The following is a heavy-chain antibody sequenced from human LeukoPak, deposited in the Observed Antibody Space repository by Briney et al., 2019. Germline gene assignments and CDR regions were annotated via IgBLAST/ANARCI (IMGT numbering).Heavy chain of an antibody. CDR3: ARGSRLRYCSSTSCYSLNWFDP. J-gene: IGHJ5*02. CDR2: ISSSSSYI. D-gene: IGHD2-2*01. Sequence: PGGSPRLSCAASGFTFSSYSMNWVRQAPGKGLEWVSSISSSSSYIYYADSVKGRFTISRDNAKNSLYLQMNCLRAEDTAVYYCARGSRLRYCSSTSCYSLNWFDPWGQGTLVTVSS. V-gene: IGHV3-21*01. CDR1: GFTFSSYS.